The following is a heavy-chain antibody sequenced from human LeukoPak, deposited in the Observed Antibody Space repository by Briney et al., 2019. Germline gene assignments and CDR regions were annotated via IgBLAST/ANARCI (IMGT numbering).Heavy chain of an antibody. CDR1: GFTFSSYG. Sequence: GGSLRLSCAASGFTFSSYGMHWGRQAPAKGLEWVAVISYDGSNKYYADSVKGRFTISRDNSKNTLYLQMNSLRAEDTAVYYCAKTGTHYYFDYWGQGTLVTVSS. V-gene: IGHV3-30*18. J-gene: IGHJ4*02. D-gene: IGHD1-7*01. CDR3: AKTGTHYYFDY. CDR2: ISYDGSNK.